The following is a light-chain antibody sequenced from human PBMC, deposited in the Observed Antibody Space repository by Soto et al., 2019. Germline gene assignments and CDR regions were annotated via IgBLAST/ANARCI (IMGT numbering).Light chain of an antibody. Sequence: EIELTQSPGTLSLSPGERATLSCRASQSVSSSYLAWYQQKPGQAPRLLIYGASSRATGIPDRFSGSGSGTDFTLTISRLEPEDFAVYYCQQYGSSFWTFGQGTKVDIK. CDR2: GAS. CDR3: QQYGSSFWT. CDR1: QSVSSSY. V-gene: IGKV3-20*01. J-gene: IGKJ1*01.